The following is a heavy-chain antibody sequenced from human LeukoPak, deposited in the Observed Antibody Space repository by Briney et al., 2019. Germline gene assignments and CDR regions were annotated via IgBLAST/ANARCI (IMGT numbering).Heavy chain of an antibody. CDR1: GFTFSRYW. CDR3: AKNGLRLLEWLLSRDAFDI. J-gene: IGHJ3*02. Sequence: GGSLRLSCAASGFTFSRYWMSWVRQAPGKGLEWVANIKQDGSEKHYVDSVKGRFTISRDNSKNTLYLQMNSLRAEDTAVYYCAKNGLRLLEWLLSRDAFDIWGQGTMVTVSS. V-gene: IGHV3-7*03. CDR2: IKQDGSEK. D-gene: IGHD3-3*01.